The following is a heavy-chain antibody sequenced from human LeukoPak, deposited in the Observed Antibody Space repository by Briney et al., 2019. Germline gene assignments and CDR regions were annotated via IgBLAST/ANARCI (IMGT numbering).Heavy chain of an antibody. Sequence: GGSLRLSCAASGFTFSDYYMSWIRQAPGKGLEWVSYISSSGSTIYYADSVKGRFTISRDNAKNSLYLQMNSLRAEDTAVYYCARDLSGSDTAMVIYYYGMDVWGQGTTVTVSS. J-gene: IGHJ6*02. CDR3: ARDLSGSDTAMVIYYYGMDV. D-gene: IGHD5-18*01. CDR1: GFTFSDYY. CDR2: ISSSGSTI. V-gene: IGHV3-11*01.